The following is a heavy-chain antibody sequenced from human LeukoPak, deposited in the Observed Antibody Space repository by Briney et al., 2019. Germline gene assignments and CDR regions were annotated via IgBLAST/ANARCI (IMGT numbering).Heavy chain of an antibody. J-gene: IGHJ5*02. V-gene: IGHV1-2*06. Sequence: GASVKVSCKASGYTFTGYYMHWVRQAPGQGLEWMGRINPNSGGTNYAQKFQGRVTMTRDTSISTAYMELSRLRSDDTAVYYCARVRGAYRNWFDPWGQGTLVTVSS. CDR1: GYTFTGYY. CDR3: ARVRGAYRNWFDP. CDR2: INPNSGGT. D-gene: IGHD3-16*01.